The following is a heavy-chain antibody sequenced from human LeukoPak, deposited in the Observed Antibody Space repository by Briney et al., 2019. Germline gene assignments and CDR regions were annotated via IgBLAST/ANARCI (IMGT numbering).Heavy chain of an antibody. V-gene: IGHV3-30-3*01. CDR1: GFTFSSYA. J-gene: IGHJ4*02. CDR3: ARETPRRGAYYFDY. Sequence: AGGSLRLSCAASGFTFSSYAMHWVRQAPGKGLEWVAVISYDGSNKYYADSVKGRFTISRDNSKNTLYLQMNSLRAEDTAVYYCARETPRRGAYYFDYWGQGTLVTVSS. CDR2: ISYDGSNK.